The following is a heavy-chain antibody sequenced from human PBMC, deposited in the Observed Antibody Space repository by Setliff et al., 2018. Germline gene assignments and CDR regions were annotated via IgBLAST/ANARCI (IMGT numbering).Heavy chain of an antibody. Sequence: SVKVSCKASGGTFTNYAINWVRQAPGQGLEWMGGINPIFGTADYTQYFQGRVTVTTDESTSTAYMELSSLRSEDTAIYYCATERGLVVSATDYYYYMDVWGKGTTVTVSS. CDR1: GGTFTNYA. CDR3: ATERGLVVSATDYYYYMDV. V-gene: IGHV1-69*05. J-gene: IGHJ6*03. CDR2: INPIFGTA. D-gene: IGHD2-15*01.